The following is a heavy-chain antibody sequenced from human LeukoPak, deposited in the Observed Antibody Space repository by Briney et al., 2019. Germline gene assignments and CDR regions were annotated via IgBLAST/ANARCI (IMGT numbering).Heavy chain of an antibody. CDR2: IWYDGSNE. CDR1: GFSFSSNA. CDR3: ARGGKSARPGY. Sequence: PGRSLRLSCAASGFSFSSNAMHWVRQAPGKGLEWLAIIWYDGSNEYYADSVKGRFTISRDNSKNTLYLQMNSLRAENTAVYYCARGGKSARPGYWGQGTLVIVSA. D-gene: IGHD6-6*01. V-gene: IGHV3-33*01. J-gene: IGHJ4*02.